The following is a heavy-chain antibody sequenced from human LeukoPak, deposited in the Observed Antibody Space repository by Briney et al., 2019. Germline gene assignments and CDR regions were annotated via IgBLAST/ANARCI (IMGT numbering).Heavy chain of an antibody. D-gene: IGHD6-19*01. CDR3: ARDFGVAVAAMLYNWFDP. Sequence: PGGSLRLSCAASGFTFSTYVMHWVRQAPGKGLECVALISYDGSNKYYADSVKGRFTISRDNSKNTLYLQMNSLRAEDTALYYCARDFGVAVAAMLYNWFDPWGQGTLVTVSS. CDR2: ISYDGSNK. J-gene: IGHJ5*02. V-gene: IGHV3-30-3*01. CDR1: GFTFSTYV.